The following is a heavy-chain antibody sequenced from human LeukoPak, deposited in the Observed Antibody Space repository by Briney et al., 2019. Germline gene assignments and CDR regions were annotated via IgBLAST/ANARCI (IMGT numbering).Heavy chain of an antibody. Sequence: GGSLRLSCAASGFTFSSYGMHWVRQAPGKGLEWVAVISYDGSKKYYADSVKGRFTISRDNYKNTLYLQMNSLRAEDTAVYYCAKDGWFGGARSYFDYWGQGTLVTVSS. J-gene: IGHJ4*02. D-gene: IGHD3-10*01. CDR3: AKDGWFGGARSYFDY. CDR1: GFTFSSYG. CDR2: ISYDGSKK. V-gene: IGHV3-30*18.